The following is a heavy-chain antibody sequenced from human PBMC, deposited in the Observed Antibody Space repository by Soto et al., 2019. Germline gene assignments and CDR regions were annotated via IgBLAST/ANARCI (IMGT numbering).Heavy chain of an antibody. CDR2: IYMDGPT. V-gene: IGHV4-4*07. CDR3: FRVGCSNSKCYTRGMDV. CDR1: GGSISGYY. D-gene: IGHD2-2*01. Sequence: PSETLSLTGTVSGGSISGYYSSWVRQPAGKGLEWVGSIYMDGPTNYTPSLTSRVTLSLFTSKYQFSLHWNSVTAAGTPAYYSFRVGCSNSKCYTRGMDVWGQGTTVTVS. J-gene: IGHJ6*02.